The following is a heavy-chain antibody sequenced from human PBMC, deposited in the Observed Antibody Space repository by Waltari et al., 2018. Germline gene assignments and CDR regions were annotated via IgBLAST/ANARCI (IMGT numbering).Heavy chain of an antibody. V-gene: IGHV3-33*08. D-gene: IGHD2-15*01. CDR1: GFPFSTYG. CDR2: VWHAAGTD. CDR3: ARDLLSGYYLDS. J-gene: IGHJ4*02. Sequence: QVHLVESGGGVVQPGRSLRLSCEASGFPFSTYGMHWVRQAPGRGLGWVALVWHAAGTDYYAASGNGIFTVSREKSKNTLYWQMNNLRDDDTAVYYGARDLLSGYYLDSWGQGTLVTVAA.